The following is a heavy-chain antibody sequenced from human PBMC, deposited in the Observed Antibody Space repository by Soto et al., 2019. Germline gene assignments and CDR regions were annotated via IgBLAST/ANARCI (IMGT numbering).Heavy chain of an antibody. CDR1: GFTFTSYG. D-gene: IGHD3-10*01. Sequence: QVQLVESGGGVVQPGRSLRLSCAASGFTFTSYGMHWVRQAPGKGLEWVAVISYDGSNKYYADSVKGRLTISRDNSKSTLYLQMDSLREEDTAVYYCAKDRGRYYYGLGDVWGQGTTVTVSS. CDR3: AKDRGRYYYGLGDV. J-gene: IGHJ6*02. V-gene: IGHV3-30*18. CDR2: ISYDGSNK.